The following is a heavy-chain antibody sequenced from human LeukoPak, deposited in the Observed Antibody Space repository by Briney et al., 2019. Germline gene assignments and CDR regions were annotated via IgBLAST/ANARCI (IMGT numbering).Heavy chain of an antibody. CDR3: AREERDAFDI. CDR2: IYSGGST. Sequence: PGGSLRLSCAASGFTFSSYAMSWVRQAPGKGLEWVSVIYSGGSTYYADSVKGRFTISRDNSKNTLYLQMNSLRAEDTAVYYCAREERDAFDIWGQGTMVTVSS. V-gene: IGHV3-53*01. D-gene: IGHD1-1*01. CDR1: GFTFSSYA. J-gene: IGHJ3*02.